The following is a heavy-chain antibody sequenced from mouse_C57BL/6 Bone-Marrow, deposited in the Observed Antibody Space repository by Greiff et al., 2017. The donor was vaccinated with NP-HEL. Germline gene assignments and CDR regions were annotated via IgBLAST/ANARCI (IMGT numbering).Heavy chain of an antibody. J-gene: IGHJ2*01. Sequence: EVKVVESGGGLVKPGGSLKLSCAASGFTFSSYAMSWVRQTPEKRLEWVATISDGGSYTYYPDNVKGRFTISRDNAKNNLYLQMSHLKSEDTAMYYCARDPRSSPYYFDYWGQGTTLTVSS. CDR3: ARDPRSSPYYFDY. V-gene: IGHV5-4*01. CDR2: ISDGGSYT. CDR1: GFTFSSYA. D-gene: IGHD1-1*01.